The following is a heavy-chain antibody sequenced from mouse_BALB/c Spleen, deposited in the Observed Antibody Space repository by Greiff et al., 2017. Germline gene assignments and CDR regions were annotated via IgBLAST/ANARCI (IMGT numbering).Heavy chain of an antibody. CDR2: ILPGSGST. J-gene: IGHJ3*01. Sequence: VQLLESGAELVKPGASVKLSCTATGYTFSSYWIEWVKQRPGHGLEWIGEILPGSGSTNYNPKFKGKATFTADTSSNTAYLQLSSLTSEDTAVYYCARDGYHGGFAYWGQGTLVTVSA. V-gene: IGHV1-9*01. D-gene: IGHD2-3*01. CDR1: GYTFSSYW. CDR3: ARDGYHGGFAY.